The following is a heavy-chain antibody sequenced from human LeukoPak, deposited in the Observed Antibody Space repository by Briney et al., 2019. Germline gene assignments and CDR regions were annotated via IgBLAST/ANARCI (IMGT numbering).Heavy chain of an antibody. CDR1: GFTFDDYG. CDR3: TRVRKKYYYNNGHHSEAFDI. V-gene: IGHV3-20*04. Sequence: PRGSLRLSCATSGFTFDDYGMNWVRQAPGKELQWGSNMNWNRGNVASAHSVKGRFNISRDKAKNSMHSQRNCLIAQETAVYYCTRVRKKYYYNNGHHSEAFDIGGQGTTVIVSS. D-gene: IGHD3-10*01. CDR2: MNWNRGNV. J-gene: IGHJ3*02.